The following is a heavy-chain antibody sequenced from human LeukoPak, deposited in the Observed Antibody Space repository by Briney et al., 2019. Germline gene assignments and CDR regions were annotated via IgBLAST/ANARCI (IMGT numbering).Heavy chain of an antibody. V-gene: IGHV1-2*02. D-gene: IGHD2-8*01. CDR1: GYIFTDNC. CDR3: ARRSKWSFDF. J-gene: IGHJ4*02. Sequence: VASVKVSCKASGYIFTDNCIHWVRQAPGQGLEWMGRINPNSGGTKYAQKFQGRVTMTRDTSFNTVYMEVGRLRSDDTAVYYCARRSKWSFDFWGQGTLVTVSS. CDR2: INPNSGGT.